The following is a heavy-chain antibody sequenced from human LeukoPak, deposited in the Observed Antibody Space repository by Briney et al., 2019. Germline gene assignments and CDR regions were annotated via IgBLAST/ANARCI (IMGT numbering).Heavy chain of an antibody. J-gene: IGHJ5*02. CDR1: GDSISSSSHY. D-gene: IGHD3-22*01. Sequence: SETLSLTCTVSGDSISSSSHYWGWIRQPPGKGLEWIGSIYNSGSTYYKSSLKGRVTISVDTSKNQFSLKLSSVTAADTAVYYCARRDNVGYYSWFDPWGQGTLVTVSS. CDR3: ARRDNVGYYSWFDP. CDR2: IYNSGST. V-gene: IGHV4-39*01.